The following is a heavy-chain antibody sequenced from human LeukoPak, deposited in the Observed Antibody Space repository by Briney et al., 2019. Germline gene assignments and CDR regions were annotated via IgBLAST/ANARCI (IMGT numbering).Heavy chain of an antibody. CDR1: GFTFDDYA. D-gene: IGHD5-24*01. Sequence: GGSLRLSCAASGFTFDDYAMHWVRQAPGKGLEWVSGISWNSGSIGYADSVKGRFTISRDTAKNTLYLQMNSLRAEDTAVYYCARGVTMATITPLLCWGQGTLVTVSS. J-gene: IGHJ4*02. CDR2: ISWNSGSI. CDR3: ARGVTMATITPLLC. V-gene: IGHV3-9*01.